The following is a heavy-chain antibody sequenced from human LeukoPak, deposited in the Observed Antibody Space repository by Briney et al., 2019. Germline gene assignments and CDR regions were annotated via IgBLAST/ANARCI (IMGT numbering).Heavy chain of an antibody. CDR2: INHSGSN. V-gene: IGHV4-34*01. Sequence: SQTLSPTCAVYGGSFRGYYWSWIRQPPRKGLEWIGGINHSGSNNYNPSLKSRVTISVDTSKNQFSLKLSSVPAADTAVYYWARGRPNEGYCSGGSCYGLDYWGQGTLVTVSS. CDR3: ARGRPNEGYCSGGSCYGLDY. D-gene: IGHD2-15*01. J-gene: IGHJ4*02. CDR1: GGSFRGYY.